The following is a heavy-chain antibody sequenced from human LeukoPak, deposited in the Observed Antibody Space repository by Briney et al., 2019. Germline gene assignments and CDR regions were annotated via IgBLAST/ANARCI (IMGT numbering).Heavy chain of an antibody. J-gene: IGHJ5*02. CDR3: ARALGYCSGGSCTRGYNWFDP. D-gene: IGHD2-15*01. V-gene: IGHV4-39*01. Sequence: SETLSLTCTVSGGSISSSDYYWGWIRQPPGKRLEWIGSIYYGGSTYYNPSLKSRVTISVDTSMNQFSLKLGFVTTADTAVYYCARALGYCSGGSCTRGYNWFDPWGQGTLVTVPS. CDR2: IYYGGST. CDR1: GGSISSSDYY.